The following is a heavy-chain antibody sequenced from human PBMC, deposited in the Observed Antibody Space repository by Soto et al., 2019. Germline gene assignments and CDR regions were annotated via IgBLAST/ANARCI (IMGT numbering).Heavy chain of an antibody. CDR2: IDPSDSYT. J-gene: IGHJ5*02. CDR3: ARHEWSRGWYHKYNWFDP. V-gene: IGHV5-10-1*01. CDR1: GYSFTSYW. D-gene: IGHD6-19*01. Sequence: PGESLKISCKGSGYSFTSYWISWVRQMPGKGLERMGRIDPSDSYTNYSPSFQGHVTISADKSISTAYLQWSSLKASDTAMYYCARHEWSRGWYHKYNWFDPWGQGTLVTVSS.